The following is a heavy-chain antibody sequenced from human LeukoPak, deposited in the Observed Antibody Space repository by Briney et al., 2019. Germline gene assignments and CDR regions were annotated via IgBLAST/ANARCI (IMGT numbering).Heavy chain of an antibody. D-gene: IGHD1-1*01. CDR1: GYSISSGYY. CDR3: ARDQGMNGDAFDI. J-gene: IGHJ3*02. Sequence: SETLSLTCTVSGYSISSGYYWGWIRQPPGKGLEWIGSVYHSGSTYYNPSLKSRVTISVDTSKNHFSLKLSSVTAADTAVYYCARDQGMNGDAFDIWGQGTMVTVSS. CDR2: VYHSGST. V-gene: IGHV4-38-2*02.